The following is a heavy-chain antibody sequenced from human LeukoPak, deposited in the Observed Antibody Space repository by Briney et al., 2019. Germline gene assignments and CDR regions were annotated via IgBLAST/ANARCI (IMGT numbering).Heavy chain of an antibody. CDR3: ARSVPSLDYLFDS. CDR1: GGSVSGYY. Sequence: SETLSLTCTVSGGSVSGYYWTWIRQLPGKGLEWIGYIYNSGITNYNPSLKSRVTVSVDTSKNQFSLRLTSVTAADTAVYYCARSVPSLDYLFDSWGHGTLVTVSS. D-gene: IGHD4-11*01. CDR2: IYNSGIT. V-gene: IGHV4-59*08. J-gene: IGHJ5*01.